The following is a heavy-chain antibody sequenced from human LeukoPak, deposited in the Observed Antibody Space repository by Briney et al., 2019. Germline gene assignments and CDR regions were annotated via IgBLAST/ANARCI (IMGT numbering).Heavy chain of an antibody. CDR2: ISSSSSYT. D-gene: IGHD3-10*01. V-gene: IGHV3-11*05. Sequence: GGSLRLSCAGSGITFSTFAISWIRQAPGKGLEWVSYISSSSSYTNYADSVKGRFTISRDNAKNSLFLQMNSLRAEDTAVYYCARGRGSGSRWGGAFDIWGQGTMVTVSS. CDR1: GITFSTFA. J-gene: IGHJ3*02. CDR3: ARGRGSGSRWGGAFDI.